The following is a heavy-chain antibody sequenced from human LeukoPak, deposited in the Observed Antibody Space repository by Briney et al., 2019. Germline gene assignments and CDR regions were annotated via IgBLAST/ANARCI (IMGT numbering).Heavy chain of an antibody. J-gene: IGHJ5*02. CDR1: GGSFSGYY. V-gene: IGHV4-34*01. Sequence: SETLSLTCAVYGGSFSGYYWSWIRQPPGKGLEWIGEINHSGSTNYNPSLKSRVTISVDTSKTQFSLKLSSVTAADTAVYYCARGVAAAGTRWFDPWGQGPLVTVSS. CDR3: ARGVAAAGTRWFDP. D-gene: IGHD6-13*01. CDR2: INHSGST.